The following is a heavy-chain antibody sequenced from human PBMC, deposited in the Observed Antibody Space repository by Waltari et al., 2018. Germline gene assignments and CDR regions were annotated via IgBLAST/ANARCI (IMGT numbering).Heavy chain of an antibody. J-gene: IGHJ6*02. CDR3: ARDYDSSGYYSYYYGMDV. CDR1: GGTFSSYA. CDR2: IIPIFGTA. V-gene: IGHV1-69*08. D-gene: IGHD3-22*01. Sequence: QVQLVQSGAEVKKPGSSVKVSCKASGGTFSSYAISWVRQAPGQGLEWMGRIIPIFGTANYAQKFQGRVTITADKSTSTAYMELSSLRSEDTAVYCCARDYDSSGYYSYYYGMDVWGQGTTVTVSS.